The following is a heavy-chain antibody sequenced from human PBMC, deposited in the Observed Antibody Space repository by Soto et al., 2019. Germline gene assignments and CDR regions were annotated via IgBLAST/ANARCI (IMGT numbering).Heavy chain of an antibody. D-gene: IGHD3-10*01. Sequence: QLHLQESGPGRVKPSETLSLTCSVSGGSISTSGSYWGWVRQAPEKGLEWIGSAYYVGTINYNPSLKRRLAISVDTSKNQFFMKLTSVTAADAAVYCCARLPLVRGVPAWGQGTLVTVSS. CDR3: ARLPLVRGVPA. J-gene: IGHJ5*02. CDR1: GGSISTSGSY. CDR2: AYYVGTI. V-gene: IGHV4-39*01.